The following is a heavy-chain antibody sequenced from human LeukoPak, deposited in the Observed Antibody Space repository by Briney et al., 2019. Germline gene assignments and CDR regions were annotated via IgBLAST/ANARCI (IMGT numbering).Heavy chain of an antibody. Sequence: ASVNVSCKASGYTFTLYGISWVRQAPGQGLEWVGWISGYNGNTNYAHKLQGRVTMTTDTSTSTVYMELRSLTSDDTAVYYCARGGGRDSGRENDYWGQGTLVTVSS. J-gene: IGHJ4*02. D-gene: IGHD1-26*01. CDR1: GYTFTLYG. CDR3: ARGGGRDSGRENDY. CDR2: ISGYNGNT. V-gene: IGHV1-18*01.